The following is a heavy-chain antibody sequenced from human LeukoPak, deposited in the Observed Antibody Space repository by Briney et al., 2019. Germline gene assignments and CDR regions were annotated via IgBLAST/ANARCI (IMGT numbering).Heavy chain of an antibody. Sequence: SETLSLTCTVSGGSISSGGYYWSWIRQHPGKGLEWIGYIYYSGSTYYNPSLKSRVTISVDTSKNQFSLKLSSVTAADTAVYYCARLNSGYSYAFDIWGQGTMVTVSS. V-gene: IGHV4-31*03. CDR3: ARLNSGYSYAFDI. CDR1: GGSISSGGYY. J-gene: IGHJ3*02. CDR2: IYYSGST. D-gene: IGHD5-18*01.